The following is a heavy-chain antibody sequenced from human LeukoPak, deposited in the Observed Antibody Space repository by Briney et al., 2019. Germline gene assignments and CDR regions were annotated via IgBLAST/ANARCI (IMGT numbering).Heavy chain of an antibody. CDR3: ARDTVVTPRAFDI. Sequence: ASVKVSCKASGYTFTGYYMHWVRQAPGQGLEWMGWINPNSGGTNYAQKFQGRVTMTRDTSISTAYMELSRLRSDDTAVYYCARDTVVTPRAFDIWGQGTMVTVSS. CDR2: INPNSGGT. V-gene: IGHV1-2*02. J-gene: IGHJ3*02. CDR1: GYTFTGYY. D-gene: IGHD4-23*01.